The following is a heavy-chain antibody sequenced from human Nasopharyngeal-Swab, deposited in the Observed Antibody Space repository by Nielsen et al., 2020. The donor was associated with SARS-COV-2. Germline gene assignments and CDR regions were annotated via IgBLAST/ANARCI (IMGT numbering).Heavy chain of an antibody. CDR1: GFTFSAYD. CDR3: VKYGSG. CDR2: ISSTGSTI. V-gene: IGHV3-48*03. D-gene: IGHD6-19*01. J-gene: IGHJ4*02. Sequence: GESLKISCAASGFTFSAYDMNWVRQAPGKGLEWVSYISSTGSTINYADSVKGRFTISRDNTKNTLYLQMNSLSAEDTALYYCVKYGSGWGQGTLVTVSS.